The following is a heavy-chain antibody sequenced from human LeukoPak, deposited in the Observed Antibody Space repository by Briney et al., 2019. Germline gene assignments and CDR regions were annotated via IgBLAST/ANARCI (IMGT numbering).Heavy chain of an antibody. Sequence: ASVKVSCKASGYTFTSYHISWVRQTPGQGLEWVGWINPNSGGTNYGKKFQGRVTMTRDTSISTAYMELSRLRSDDTAVYYCARDWGYCSSTSCHTDFDYWGQGTLVTVSS. CDR3: ARDWGYCSSTSCHTDFDY. J-gene: IGHJ4*02. D-gene: IGHD2-2*02. V-gene: IGHV1-2*02. CDR2: INPNSGGT. CDR1: GYTFTSYH.